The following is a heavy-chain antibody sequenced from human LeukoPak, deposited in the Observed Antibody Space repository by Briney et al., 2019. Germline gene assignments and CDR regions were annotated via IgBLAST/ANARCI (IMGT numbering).Heavy chain of an antibody. J-gene: IGHJ4*02. D-gene: IGHD6-19*01. CDR2: ISYDGSNK. CDR1: GFTFSNYA. V-gene: IGHV3-30-3*01. CDR3: ARGLRSGWHEGAYDY. Sequence: PGRSLRLSCAASGFTFSNYAMHWVRQAPGKGLEWVAVISYDGSNKYYADSVKGRFTISRDNSKNTLYLQMNSLRAEDTAVYYCARGLRSGWHEGAYDYWGRGTLVTVSS.